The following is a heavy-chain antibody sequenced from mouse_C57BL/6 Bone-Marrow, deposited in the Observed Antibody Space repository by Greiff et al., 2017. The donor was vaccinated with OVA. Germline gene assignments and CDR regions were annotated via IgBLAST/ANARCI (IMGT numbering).Heavy chain of an antibody. CDR2: ISDGGSYT. V-gene: IGHV5-4*01. CDR1: GFTFSSYA. Sequence: EVKLVESGGGLVKPGGSLKLSCAASGFTFSSYAMSWVRQTPEKRLEWVATISDGGSYTYYPDNLKGRFTISRDNAKNNLYLQMSHLKSEDKAMYYCARDRYGRFAYWGQGTLVTVSA. CDR3: ARDRYGRFAY. D-gene: IGHD1-1*02. J-gene: IGHJ3*01.